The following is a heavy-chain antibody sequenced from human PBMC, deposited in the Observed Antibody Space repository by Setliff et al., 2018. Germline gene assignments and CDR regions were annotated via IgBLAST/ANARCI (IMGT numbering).Heavy chain of an antibody. Sequence: PSETLSLTCTVSGDSISDASIMAWIRQPPGKGLEWIGEIYHDGNDKYTPSVHYSPSLKSRVAISIDKSNNQFSLKLTSMTAADTAVYYCAKGGGRYHSDSWGQGILVTVSS. CDR3: AKGGGRYHSDS. CDR2: IYHDGND. CDR1: GDSISDASI. V-gene: IGHV4-38-2*02. D-gene: IGHD1-1*01. J-gene: IGHJ4*02.